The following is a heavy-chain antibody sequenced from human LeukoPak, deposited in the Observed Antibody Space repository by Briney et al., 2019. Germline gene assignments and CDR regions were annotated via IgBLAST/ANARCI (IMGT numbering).Heavy chain of an antibody. J-gene: IGHJ4*02. CDR3: TRDPLTQNDY. CDR2: IKQDGNEK. Sequence: GGSLRLSCAASGFTLDSYWMSWVRQAPGKGLEWVANIKQDGNEKYYVDSVKGRFTIYRDNAENSLYLQINSLRAEDTAVYYCTRDPLTQNDYWGQGTLVTVSS. D-gene: IGHD1-14*01. V-gene: IGHV3-7*01. CDR1: GFTLDSYW.